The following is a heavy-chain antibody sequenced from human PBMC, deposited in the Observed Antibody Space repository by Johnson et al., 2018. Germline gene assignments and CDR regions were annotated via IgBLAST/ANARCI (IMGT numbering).Heavy chain of an antibody. J-gene: IGHJ1*01. CDR3: ARAIVGKGYFQH. CDR1: GVTFSSYA. V-gene: IGHV3-23*01. Sequence: VQLREAGGGLVQPGGSLRLSCAASGVTFSSYAMSWVRQAPGKGLEWVSAIRGSGGSTYYADSVKGRFTISREKSKNSLYLQMNSLRDEDTAVYYCARAIVGKGYFQHWGQGTLVTVSS. D-gene: IGHD1-26*01. CDR2: IRGSGGST.